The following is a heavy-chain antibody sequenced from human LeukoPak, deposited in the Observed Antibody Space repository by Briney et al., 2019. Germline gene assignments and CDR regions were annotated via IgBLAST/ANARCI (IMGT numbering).Heavy chain of an antibody. J-gene: IGHJ6*02. Sequence: GGSLRLSCAASGFTFSGYWMSWARQAPGKGLEWVASINHNGNVNYYVDSVKGRFTISRDNAKNSLYLQMSNLRAEGTAVYFCARGGGLDVWGQGATVTVSS. D-gene: IGHD3-16*01. V-gene: IGHV3-7*03. CDR1: GFTFSGYW. CDR2: INHNGNVN. CDR3: ARGGGLDV.